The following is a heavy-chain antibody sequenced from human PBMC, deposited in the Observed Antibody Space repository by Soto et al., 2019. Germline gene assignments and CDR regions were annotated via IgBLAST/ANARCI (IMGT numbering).Heavy chain of an antibody. Sequence: QVQLVESGGGVVQPGRSLRLSCAASGFTFSSYGMHWVRQAPGKGLEWVAVISYDGSNKYYADSVKGRFTISRDNSKNTLYLQMNSLRAEDTAVYYCAKWNGDYDYWGQGTLVTVS. CDR3: AKWNGDYDY. J-gene: IGHJ4*02. CDR2: ISYDGSNK. V-gene: IGHV3-30*18. CDR1: GFTFSSYG. D-gene: IGHD4-17*01.